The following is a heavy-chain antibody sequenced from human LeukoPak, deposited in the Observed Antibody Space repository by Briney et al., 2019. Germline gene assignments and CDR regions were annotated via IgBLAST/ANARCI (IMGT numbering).Heavy chain of an antibody. CDR3: TTDRGYCGGDCDY. V-gene: IGHV3-15*01. Sequence: GGSLRLSCAASGFTFGNAWMSWVRQAPGKGLEWVGRIKSKTDGGTTDYAAPVKGRFTISRDDSKNTLYLQMNSLKTEDTAVYYCTTDRGYCGGDCDYWGQGTLVTVSS. CDR2: IKSKTDGGTT. J-gene: IGHJ4*02. D-gene: IGHD2-21*02. CDR1: GFTFGNAW.